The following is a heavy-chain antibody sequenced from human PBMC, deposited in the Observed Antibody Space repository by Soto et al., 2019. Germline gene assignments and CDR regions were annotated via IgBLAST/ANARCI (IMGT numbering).Heavy chain of an antibody. CDR2: INHSGST. V-gene: IGHV4-34*01. CDR3: ARGEVTYYDFWSGYFPRYYGMDV. Sequence: SETLSLTCAVYGGSVNGYYWSWIRQPPGKGLEWIGEINHSGSTNYNPSLKSRVTISVDTSKNQFSLKLSSVTAADTAVYYCARGEVTYYDFWSGYFPRYYGMDVWGQGTTVTVSS. D-gene: IGHD3-3*01. CDR1: GGSVNGYY. J-gene: IGHJ6*02.